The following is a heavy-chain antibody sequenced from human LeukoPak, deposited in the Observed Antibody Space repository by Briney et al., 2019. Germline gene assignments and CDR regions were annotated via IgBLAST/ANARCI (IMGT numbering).Heavy chain of an antibody. D-gene: IGHD1-1*01. J-gene: IGHJ4*02. V-gene: IGHV1-2*06. CDR3: ARDLSSTSNWEFDF. CDR1: GYIFTYYF. CDR2: INCNSGGT. Sequence: ASVKVSCKASGYIFTYYFLHWVRQAPGQGPEWMGRINCNSGGTMYAQNLQGRVTMTRVTSITTAYMELSSLTSDDTAVYYCARDLSSTSNWEFDFWGRGTLVTVSS.